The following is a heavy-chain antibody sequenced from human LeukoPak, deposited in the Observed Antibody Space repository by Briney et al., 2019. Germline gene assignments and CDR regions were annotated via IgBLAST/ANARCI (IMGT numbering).Heavy chain of an antibody. D-gene: IGHD6-19*01. CDR2: ISYDGSNK. CDR3: ARGIAVAGTGDY. J-gene: IGHJ4*02. CDR1: GYSFTSYW. V-gene: IGHV3-30*19. Sequence: GESLKISCKGSGYSFTSYWIGWVRQAPGKGLEWVAVISYDGSNKYYADSVKGRFTISRDNSKNTLYLQMNSLRAEDTAVYYCARGIAVAGTGDYWGQGTLVTVSS.